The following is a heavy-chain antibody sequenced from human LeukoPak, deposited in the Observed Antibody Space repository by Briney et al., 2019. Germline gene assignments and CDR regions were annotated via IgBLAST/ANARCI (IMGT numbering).Heavy chain of an antibody. D-gene: IGHD3-9*01. Sequence: GGSLRLSCEASGFTFSTYIMTWVRQAPGKGLEWVSYISTTGNTKHYADSVQGRFTVSRDNGQSLLFLQMNSLRAGDTAIYYCARVFVSGYDVLTGYFRAFDYWGQGALVTVSS. J-gene: IGHJ4*02. CDR3: ARVFVSGYDVLTGYFRAFDY. CDR1: GFTFSTYI. V-gene: IGHV3-48*04. CDR2: ISTTGNTK.